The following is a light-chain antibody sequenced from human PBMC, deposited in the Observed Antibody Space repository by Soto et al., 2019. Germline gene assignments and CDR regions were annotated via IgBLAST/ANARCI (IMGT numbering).Light chain of an antibody. Sequence: EIVLTQSPATLSLSPGERATLSCGASQSVSSSYLAWYQQKPGLEPRLLIYDASSRATGIPDRFSGSGSGADFTLTISRLEPEDFAVYYCRQYGSPITFGQGTRLEIK. J-gene: IGKJ5*01. V-gene: IGKV3D-20*01. CDR2: DAS. CDR1: QSVSSSY. CDR3: RQYGSPIT.